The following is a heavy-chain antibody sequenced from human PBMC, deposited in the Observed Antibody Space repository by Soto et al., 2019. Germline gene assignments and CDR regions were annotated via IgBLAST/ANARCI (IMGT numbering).Heavy chain of an antibody. D-gene: IGHD2-8*01. V-gene: IGHV4-59*01. CDR3: ARDKLDVDLTIGVCLYYYYMVF. CDR2: IYYSGST. Sequence: SETLSLTCTVSGGSISSYYWSWIRQPPGKGLEWIGYIYYSGSTNYNPSLKSRVTISVDTSKNQFSLKLSSVTAADTAVYYCARDKLDVDLTIGVCLYYYYMVFWGTGTTVNVSS. J-gene: IGHJ6*03. CDR1: GGSISSYY.